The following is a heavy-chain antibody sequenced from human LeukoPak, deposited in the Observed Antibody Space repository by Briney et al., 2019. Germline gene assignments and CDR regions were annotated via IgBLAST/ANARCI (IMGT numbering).Heavy chain of an antibody. V-gene: IGHV4-34*01. Sequence: SETLSLTCAVYGGSFSGYYWSWIRQPPGKGLEWIGEINHSGSTNYNPSLKSRVTISVDTSKNQFSLKLSSVTAADTAVYYCARGLDQPSYYFDYWGRGTLVTVSS. CDR3: ARGLDQPSYYFDY. CDR2: INHSGST. D-gene: IGHD6-6*01. J-gene: IGHJ4*02. CDR1: GGSFSGYY.